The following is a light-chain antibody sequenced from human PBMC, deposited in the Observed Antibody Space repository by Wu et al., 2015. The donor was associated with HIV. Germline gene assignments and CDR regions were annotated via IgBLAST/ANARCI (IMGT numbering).Light chain of an antibody. CDR1: QSGNS. CDR3: QQFEF. V-gene: IGKV3-11*01. CDR2: DSS. Sequence: EVVLTQSPGTLSLSPGESATLFCKVSQSGNSLTWIQKRHGQAPRLLIYDSSRRASGVPDRFIGSGSGTDFSLTIKNVIREDFAVYFCQQFEFFGLGTALEI. J-gene: IGKJ2*01.